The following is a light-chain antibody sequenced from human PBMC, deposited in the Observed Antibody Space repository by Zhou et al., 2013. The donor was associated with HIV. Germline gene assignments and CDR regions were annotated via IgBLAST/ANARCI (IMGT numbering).Light chain of an antibody. Sequence: EIVLTQSPATLSLSPGEGVTLSCRASQSVSSYLAWYQQKPGQAPRLLIHAASHRAGGIPDRFSGSGSGTDFTLTISRLEPEDFAVYYCQQCDTSPPRVTFGPGTKVDIK. J-gene: IGKJ3*01. CDR1: QSVSSY. CDR3: QQCDTSPPRVT. CDR2: AAS. V-gene: IGKV3-20*01.